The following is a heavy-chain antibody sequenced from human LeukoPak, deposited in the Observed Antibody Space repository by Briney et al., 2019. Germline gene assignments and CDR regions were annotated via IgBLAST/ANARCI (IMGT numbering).Heavy chain of an antibody. CDR1: GGSISSGGYY. V-gene: IGHV4-31*03. CDR2: IYYSGST. Sequence: SGTLSLTCTVSGGSISSGGYYWSWIRQHPGKGLEWIGYIYYSGSTYYNPSLKSRVTISVDTSKNQFSLKLSSVTAADTAVYYCARLGGLAAAGVRYFDYWGQGTLVTVSS. CDR3: ARLGGLAAAGVRYFDY. J-gene: IGHJ4*02. D-gene: IGHD6-13*01.